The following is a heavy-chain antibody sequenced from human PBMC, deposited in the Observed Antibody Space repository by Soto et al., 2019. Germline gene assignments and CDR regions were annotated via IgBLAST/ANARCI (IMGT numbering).Heavy chain of an antibody. J-gene: IGHJ6*02. D-gene: IGHD2-2*01. CDR2: RSYDGSNK. V-gene: IGHV3-30-3*01. CDR1: GFNFSSYA. Sequence: QVQLVESGGGVVHPGRSLRLSCAASGFNFSSYAMHWVLQAPGKGLEWVAVRSYDGSNKYYADSVKGRFTISRDNSKNTLYLQMNSLRAEDTAVYYCARYQSGCCYYYYGMDVWGQGTTVTVSS. CDR3: ARYQSGCCYYYYGMDV.